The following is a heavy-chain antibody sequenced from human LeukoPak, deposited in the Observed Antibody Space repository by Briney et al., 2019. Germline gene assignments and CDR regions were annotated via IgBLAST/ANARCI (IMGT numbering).Heavy chain of an antibody. V-gene: IGHV3-30*18. Sequence: PGGSLRLSCAASGFTFSSYGMHWVRQAPGKGLEWVAVISYDGSNKYYADSVKGRFTISRDNSKNTLYLQMNSLRAEDTAVYYCAKDPVAGTYYYYYCMDVWGKGTTVTVSS. CDR1: GFTFSSYG. J-gene: IGHJ6*03. D-gene: IGHD6-19*01. CDR2: ISYDGSNK. CDR3: AKDPVAGTYYYYYCMDV.